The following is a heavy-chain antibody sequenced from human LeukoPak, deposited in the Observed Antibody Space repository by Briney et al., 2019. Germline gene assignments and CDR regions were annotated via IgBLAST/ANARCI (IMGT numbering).Heavy chain of an antibody. CDR3: ARDHYDSSGYYAWFDP. D-gene: IGHD3-22*01. J-gene: IGHJ5*02. CDR2: ISSSSSTI. CDR1: GFTFSSYS. Sequence: GGSLRLSCAASGFTFSSYSMNWVRQAPGKGLEWVSYISSSSSTIYYADSVKGRFTISRDNAKNSLYLQMNSLRAEGTAVYYCARDHYDSSGYYAWFDPWGQGTLVTVSS. V-gene: IGHV3-48*01.